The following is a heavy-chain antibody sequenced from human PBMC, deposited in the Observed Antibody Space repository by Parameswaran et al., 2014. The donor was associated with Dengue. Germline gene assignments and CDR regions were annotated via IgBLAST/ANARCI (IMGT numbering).Heavy chain of an antibody. J-gene: IGHJ4*02. Sequence: VRQAPGKGLEWIGSIYYSGSTYYNPSLKSRVTISVDTSKNQFSLKLSSVTAADTAVYYCARDRGWLANWGQGTLVTVSS. CDR2: IYYSGST. D-gene: IGHD6-19*01. V-gene: IGHV4-39*07. CDR3: ARDRGWLAN.